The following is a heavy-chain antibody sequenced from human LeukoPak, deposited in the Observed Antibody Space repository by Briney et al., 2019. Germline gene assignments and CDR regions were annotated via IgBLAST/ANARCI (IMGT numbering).Heavy chain of an antibody. Sequence: PSETLSLTCAVYSGSFSGYYWTWFRQPPGKGLEWIGEFNHNWGAKYNPSLKSRVTISVDTSKNQFSLKLSSVTAADTAVYYCARAPYSSSWHIVDYWGQGTLVTVSS. CDR3: ARAPYSSSWHIVDY. CDR2: FNHNWGA. J-gene: IGHJ4*02. CDR1: SGSFSGYY. V-gene: IGHV4-34*01. D-gene: IGHD6-13*01.